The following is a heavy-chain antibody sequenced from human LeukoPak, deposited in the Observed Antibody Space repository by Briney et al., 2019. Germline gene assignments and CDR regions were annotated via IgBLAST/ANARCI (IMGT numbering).Heavy chain of an antibody. CDR1: GGSISNYY. CDR3: ARFGGPHAFDI. Sequence: PSETLSLTCTVSGGSISNYYWNWIRQPPGKGLEWIAYINYSGSTNYNPSLKSRVTISVDTSKNHFSLTLSSVTAADTAVYYCARFGGPHAFDIWGQGTMVTVSS. CDR2: INYSGST. J-gene: IGHJ3*02. V-gene: IGHV4-59*01. D-gene: IGHD3-3*01.